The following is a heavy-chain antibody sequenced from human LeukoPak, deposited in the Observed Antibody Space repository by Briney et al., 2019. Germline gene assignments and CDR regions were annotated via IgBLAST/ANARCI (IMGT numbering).Heavy chain of an antibody. CDR1: GFTFSTNY. CDR3: ARDLNYYDSSGYGH. D-gene: IGHD3-22*01. J-gene: IGHJ4*02. V-gene: IGHV3-53*01. CDR2: IYSCGSP. Sequence: SGGSLRLSCAASGFTFSTNYMSWVRQAPGKGLEWVSVIYSCGSPYYADSVKGRFTISRDNSKNTLYLQMNSLRAEDTAVYYCARDLNYYDSSGYGHWGQGTLVTVSS.